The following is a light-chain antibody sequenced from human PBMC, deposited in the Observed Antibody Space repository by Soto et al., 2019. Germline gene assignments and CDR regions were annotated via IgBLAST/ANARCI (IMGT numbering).Light chain of an antibody. CDR3: QKYETSPYT. Sequence: ESVVTQSPGTLSLSPGERATLSCRASQTVIKNYLAWYQRKPGQAPRLLIYGASNRATGIPDRFSGDGSGTDFTLTISRLEPEDSALYYCQKYETSPYTFGQGTKLEIK. CDR1: QTVIKNY. CDR2: GAS. J-gene: IGKJ2*01. V-gene: IGKV3-20*01.